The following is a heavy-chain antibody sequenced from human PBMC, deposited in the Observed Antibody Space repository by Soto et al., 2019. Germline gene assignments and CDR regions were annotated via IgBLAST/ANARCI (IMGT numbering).Heavy chain of an antibody. Sequence: GGSLRLSCAASGFTFSSYSMNWVRQAPGKGLEWVSSISSSSYIYYADSVKGRLTISRDNAKNSLYLQMNSLRAEDTAVYYCARGLYDILTGYSPFDAFDIWGQGTMVTVSS. CDR2: ISSSSYI. CDR1: GFTFSSYS. J-gene: IGHJ3*02. D-gene: IGHD3-9*01. CDR3: ARGLYDILTGYSPFDAFDI. V-gene: IGHV3-21*01.